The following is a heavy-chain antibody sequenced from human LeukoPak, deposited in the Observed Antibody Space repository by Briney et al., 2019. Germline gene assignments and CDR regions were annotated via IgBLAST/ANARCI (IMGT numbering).Heavy chain of an antibody. V-gene: IGHV3-30*04. CDR1: GFSFRRYA. CDR3: ARAKGLAGSYLDNWFDP. Sequence: GTSLRLSCAASGFSFRRYAMHWVRQAPGKGLEWVAATSYDGTSELYADFVKGRFSISRDNSRNTLSLQMDTLRPEDTAIYYCARAKGLAGSYLDNWFDPWGQGTRVIVSS. D-gene: IGHD1-26*01. CDR2: TSYDGTSE. J-gene: IGHJ5*02.